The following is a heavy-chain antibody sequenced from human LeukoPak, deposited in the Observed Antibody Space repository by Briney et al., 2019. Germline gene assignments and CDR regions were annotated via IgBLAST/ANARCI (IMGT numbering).Heavy chain of an antibody. CDR1: GYTFTGYY. Sequence: ASVKVSCKASGYTFTGYYMHWVRQAPGQGLEWMGWINPNSGGTNYAQKFQGRVTMTRDTSISTAYMELSRLRSDDTAVYYCARDPYVLTTVTTGGHYYMDVWGKGTTVTVSS. CDR2: INPNSGGT. D-gene: IGHD4-17*01. CDR3: ARDPYVLTTVTTGGHYYMDV. J-gene: IGHJ6*03. V-gene: IGHV1-2*02.